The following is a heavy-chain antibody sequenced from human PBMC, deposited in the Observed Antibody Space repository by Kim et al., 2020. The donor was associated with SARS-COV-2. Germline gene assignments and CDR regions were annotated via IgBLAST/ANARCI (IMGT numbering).Heavy chain of an antibody. J-gene: IGHJ4*02. V-gene: IGHV3-7*01. Sequence: VDAVKGRFTTSRDNAKNSLYLQMNSLRAEDTAVYYCGGDYGGTCSFHFDYWGQGTLVTVSS. CDR3: GGDYGGTCSFHFDY. D-gene: IGHD4-17*01.